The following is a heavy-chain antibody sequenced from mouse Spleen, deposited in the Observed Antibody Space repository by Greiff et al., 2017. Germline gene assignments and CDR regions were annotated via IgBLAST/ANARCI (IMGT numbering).Heavy chain of an antibody. CDR1: GYSFTGYF. D-gene: IGHD1-1*01. J-gene: IGHJ1*01. V-gene: IGHV1-20*01. Sequence: EVQLQQSGPELVKPGDSVKISCTASGYSFTGYFMNWVMQSHGKSLEWIGRINPYNGDTFYNQKFKGKATLTVDKSSSTAHLELRSLTSEDSAVYYCARHYYGSSYWYFDVWGAGTTVTGSS. CDR2: INPYNGDT. CDR3: ARHYYGSSYWYFDV.